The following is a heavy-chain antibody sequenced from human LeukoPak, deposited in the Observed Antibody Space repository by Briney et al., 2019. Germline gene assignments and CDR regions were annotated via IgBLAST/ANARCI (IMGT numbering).Heavy chain of an antibody. CDR1: SGSINSYY. Sequence: PSETLSLTCAVSSGSINSYYWSWIRQSPGKGLEWIGYIYYTGNIRYNPSLKSRVTISVDTSKNQFSLKVNSVTAADPAVYYCAGSSGSGRSDYWGQGTLVTVSS. V-gene: IGHV4-59*01. CDR3: AGSSGSGRSDY. CDR2: IYYTGNI. D-gene: IGHD3-10*01. J-gene: IGHJ4*02.